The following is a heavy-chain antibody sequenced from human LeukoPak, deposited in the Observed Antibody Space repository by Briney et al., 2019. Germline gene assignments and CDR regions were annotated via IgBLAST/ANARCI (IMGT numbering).Heavy chain of an antibody. D-gene: IGHD2-2*01. CDR1: GFTFSSYS. CDR2: ISSSSSYI. J-gene: IGHJ6*02. Sequence: GGSLRLSCAASGFTFSSYSMNWVRQAPGKGLEWVSSISSSSSYIYYADSVKGRITISRDNAKNSLYLQMNSLRAEDTAVYYCARRSSTTQEYYYYYGMDVWGQGTTVTVSS. V-gene: IGHV3-21*01. CDR3: ARRSSTTQEYYYYYGMDV.